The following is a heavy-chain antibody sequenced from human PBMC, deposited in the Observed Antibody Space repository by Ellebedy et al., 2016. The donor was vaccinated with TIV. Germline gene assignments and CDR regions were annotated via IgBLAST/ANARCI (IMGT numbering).Heavy chain of an antibody. CDR2: ISGGGETT. J-gene: IGHJ4*02. Sequence: GESLKISCAASGFTFSSYAMNWIRQAPGKGLEWVSVISGGGETTSYADSVKGRFTISRDNSKNTVNLQMNSLRAEDTAVYYCARGRYCSSSSRGFLDYWGQGTLITVSS. V-gene: IGHV3-23*01. D-gene: IGHD2-2*01. CDR1: GFTFSSYA. CDR3: ARGRYCSSSSRGFLDY.